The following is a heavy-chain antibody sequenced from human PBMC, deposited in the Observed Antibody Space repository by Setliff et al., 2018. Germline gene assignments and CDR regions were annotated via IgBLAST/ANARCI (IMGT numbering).Heavy chain of an antibody. J-gene: IGHJ3*02. Sequence: GGSLRLSCAASGFTFSSYWMSWVRQAPGKGLEWVANIKQDGSEKYYVDSVKGRFTISRDNAKNSLYLQLNSLRDEDTAVYYCARYYDGGGYYDACDIWGQGTMVTVS. D-gene: IGHD3-22*01. CDR2: IKQDGSEK. CDR1: GFTFSSYW. CDR3: ARYYDGGGYYDACDI. V-gene: IGHV3-7*01.